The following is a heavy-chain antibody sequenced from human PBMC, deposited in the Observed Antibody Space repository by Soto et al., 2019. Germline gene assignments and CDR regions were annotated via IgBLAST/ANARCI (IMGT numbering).Heavy chain of an antibody. J-gene: IGHJ4*02. D-gene: IGHD2-15*01. Sequence: EVHLVESGGGLAQPGRCLRLSCVASGFSLDHYAMHWVRQAPGKGLEWVSGISWDSGVIDYADSVRGRFTISRDNAKNSLYLQMTSLRAEDTALYYCVKDNVGVYCSGGSCYFDYWGQGSLVTVSS. CDR3: VKDNVGVYCSGGSCYFDY. V-gene: IGHV3-9*01. CDR2: ISWDSGVI. CDR1: GFSLDHYA.